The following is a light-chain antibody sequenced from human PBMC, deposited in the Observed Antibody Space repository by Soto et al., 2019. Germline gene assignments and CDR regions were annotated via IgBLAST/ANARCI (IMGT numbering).Light chain of an antibody. CDR1: SSDVGNYNL. V-gene: IGLV2-23*02. Sequence: QSALTQPASVSGSPGQSITISCTGTSSDVGNYNLVSWYQQHPGKAPKLIIYATRKRPSGVSNRYSGSKSGNTASLTISGLQAEDEANYYCCSYAGSITFTFGGGTQLT. CDR2: ATR. J-gene: IGLJ2*01. CDR3: CSYAGSITFT.